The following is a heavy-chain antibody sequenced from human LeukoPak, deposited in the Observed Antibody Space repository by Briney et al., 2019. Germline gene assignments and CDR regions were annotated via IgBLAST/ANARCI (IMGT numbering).Heavy chain of an antibody. CDR2: ISGSGGST. J-gene: IGHJ6*04. V-gene: IGHV3-23*01. CDR3: AKDAIVVVPAAIGFSDF. D-gene: IGHD2-2*01. CDR1: GFTFSSYA. Sequence: PGGSLRLSCAASGFTFSSYAMSWVRQAPGKGLEWVSAISGSGGSTYYADSVKGRFTISRDNSKNTLYLQMNSLRAEDTAVYYCAKDAIVVVPAAIGFSDFWGKRTTVAVSS.